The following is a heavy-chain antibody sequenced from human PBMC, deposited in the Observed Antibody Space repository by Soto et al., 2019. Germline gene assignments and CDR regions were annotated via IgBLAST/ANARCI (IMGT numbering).Heavy chain of an antibody. CDR1: GGTFSSYA. Sequence: SVKVSCKASGGTFSSYATSWVRQAPGQGLEWMGGIIPIFGTANYAQKFQGRVTITADESTSTAYMELSSLRSEDTAVYYCARDLYSSPIVAGNDIYYYYGMDVWGQGTTVTVSS. D-gene: IGHD1-1*01. CDR2: IIPIFGTA. J-gene: IGHJ6*02. CDR3: ARDLYSSPIVAGNDIYYYYGMDV. V-gene: IGHV1-69*13.